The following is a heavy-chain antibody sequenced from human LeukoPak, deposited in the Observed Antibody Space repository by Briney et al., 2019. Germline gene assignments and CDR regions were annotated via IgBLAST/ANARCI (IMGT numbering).Heavy chain of an antibody. V-gene: IGHV5-51*01. CDR2: ICPGDSDT. Sequence: GESLKISCKGSGYSFSNYWIAWVRQMPGKGLEWMGIICPGDSDTTYSPSFQGQVTISADKSISTAYLQWSSLKASDTAMYYCARRRWADAFDIWGQGTMVTVPS. CDR1: GYSFSNYW. J-gene: IGHJ3*02. D-gene: IGHD4-23*01. CDR3: ARRRWADAFDI.